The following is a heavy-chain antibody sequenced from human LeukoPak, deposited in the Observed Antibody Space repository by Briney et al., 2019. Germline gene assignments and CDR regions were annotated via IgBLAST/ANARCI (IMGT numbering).Heavy chain of an antibody. V-gene: IGHV3-33*08. J-gene: IGHJ4*02. D-gene: IGHD3-22*01. CDR1: GFTFSRHG. CDR2: IGDTGRAK. Sequence: GSLRLSCAASGFTFSRHGMHWVRQAPGKGLEWVAVIGDTGRAKYYADSVEGRFTASRDNSKNTLYLQMNSLRAEDTAVYYCARGLYYYYDSSGYLYYWGQGTLVTVSS. CDR3: ARGLYYYYDSSGYLYY.